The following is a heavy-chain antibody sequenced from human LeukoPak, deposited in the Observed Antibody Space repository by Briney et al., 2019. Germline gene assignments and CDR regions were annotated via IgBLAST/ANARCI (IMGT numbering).Heavy chain of an antibody. J-gene: IGHJ4*02. CDR3: ARYTRVPDGGLDY. Sequence: GESLKISCKGSGYSFTSYWIGWVRQMPRKGLEWMGIIYPGDSDTRYSPSFQGQVTISVDKSISTAYLQWSSLKASDTAMYYCARYTRVPDGGLDYWGQGTLVTVSS. CDR1: GYSFTSYW. V-gene: IGHV5-51*01. D-gene: IGHD2-2*01. CDR2: IYPGDSDT.